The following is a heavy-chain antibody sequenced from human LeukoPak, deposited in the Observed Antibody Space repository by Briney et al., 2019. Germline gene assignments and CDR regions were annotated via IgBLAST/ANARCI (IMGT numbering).Heavy chain of an antibody. Sequence: GGSLRLSCAASGFTFSSYGMHWVRQAPGKGLEWVAFIRYDGSNKYYADSVRGRFTISRDNSKNTLYLQMNGLRAEDTAVYYCAKGVIQLWLNYWGQGTLVTVSS. CDR3: AKGVIQLWLNY. CDR1: GFTFSSYG. CDR2: IRYDGSNK. J-gene: IGHJ4*02. D-gene: IGHD5-18*01. V-gene: IGHV3-30*02.